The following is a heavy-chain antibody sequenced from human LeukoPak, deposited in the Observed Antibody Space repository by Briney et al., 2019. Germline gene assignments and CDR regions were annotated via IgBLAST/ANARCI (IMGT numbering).Heavy chain of an antibody. D-gene: IGHD6-13*01. CDR2: IFYSGTT. V-gene: IGHV4-59*02. CDR1: GGSVNSYY. Sequence: SETLSLTCTVSGGSVNSYYWTWIRQPPGRGLEWIGYIFYSGTTEYNPSLKSRVTISKDTSSNQFSLRLTSLTAADTAVYYCARIPAAGSMGWFDPWGQGTLVTVSS. J-gene: IGHJ5*02. CDR3: ARIPAAGSMGWFDP.